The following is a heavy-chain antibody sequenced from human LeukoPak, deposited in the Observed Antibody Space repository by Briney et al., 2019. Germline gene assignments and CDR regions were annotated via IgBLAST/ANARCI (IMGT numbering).Heavy chain of an antibody. J-gene: IGHJ5*02. CDR3: ALEFGKLFRRFDP. V-gene: IGHV1-2*02. D-gene: IGHD3-10*01. Sequence: ASVKDSRKASGYTLTGYYMHWVRQAPGQGLEWMGWINPNRGGTNYAQKVQGRVTMTRDTSISTVYMELSRLRSDDTAVYYCALEFGKLFRRFDPWGQGTLVTVSS. CDR2: INPNRGGT. CDR1: GYTLTGYY.